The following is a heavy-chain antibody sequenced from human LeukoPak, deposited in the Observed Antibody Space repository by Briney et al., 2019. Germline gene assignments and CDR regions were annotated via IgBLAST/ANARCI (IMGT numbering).Heavy chain of an antibody. CDR3: ATTQVYYYGMDV. Sequence: SVKVSCKASGGTFSSYSISWVRQAPGQGLEWMGRIIPILGIANYAQKFQGRVTITADKSTSTAYMELSSLRSEDTAVYYCATTQVYYYGMDVWGQGTTVTASS. CDR2: IIPILGIA. CDR1: GGTFSSYS. J-gene: IGHJ6*02. V-gene: IGHV1-69*02.